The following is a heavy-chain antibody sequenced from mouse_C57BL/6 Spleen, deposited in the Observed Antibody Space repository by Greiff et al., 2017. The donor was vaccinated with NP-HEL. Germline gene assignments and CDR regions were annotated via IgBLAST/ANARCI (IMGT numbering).Heavy chain of an antibody. CDR1: GYTFHDHT. Sequence: VQLQQSDAELVKPGASVKISCKVSGYTFHDHTIHWLKQRPEQGLEWIGYIYPRDGSTQYNEKFTGKATLTADKSSSTAYMQLNRRTFEYSEVYFCARSASSRYCYAMDYWGQGTSVTVSS. V-gene: IGHV1-78*01. J-gene: IGHJ4*01. CDR3: ARSASSRYCYAMDY. CDR2: IYPRDGST. D-gene: IGHD1-1*01.